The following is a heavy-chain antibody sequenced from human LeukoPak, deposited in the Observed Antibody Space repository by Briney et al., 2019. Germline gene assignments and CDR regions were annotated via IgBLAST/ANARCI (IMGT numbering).Heavy chain of an antibody. Sequence: SGPTLVNPTQTLTLTCTFSGFSLSASGVGVGWIRQPPGKALEWLALIYWNDDKRYSPSLKSRLTITKDTSKNQVVLTMTNMDPVDTATYYCAHRRMVRGATNAFDIWGQGAMVTVSS. CDR3: AHRRMVRGATNAFDI. CDR2: IYWNDDK. D-gene: IGHD3-10*01. V-gene: IGHV2-5*01. J-gene: IGHJ3*02. CDR1: GFSLSASGVG.